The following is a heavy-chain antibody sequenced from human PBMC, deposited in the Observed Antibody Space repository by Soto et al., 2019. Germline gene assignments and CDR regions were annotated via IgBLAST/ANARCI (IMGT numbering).Heavy chain of an antibody. CDR1: GYTFTSYG. CDR3: ARLTYDYIWGSYRPPDY. V-gene: IGHV1-18*01. J-gene: IGHJ4*02. D-gene: IGHD3-16*02. Sequence: QVQLVQSGAEVKKPGASVKVSCKASGYTFTSYGISWVRQAPGQGLEWMGWISAYNGNTNYAQKLQGRVTMTTDTSTSTDYMELRSLRSDDTAVYYCARLTYDYIWGSYRPPDYWGQGTLVTVSS. CDR2: ISAYNGNT.